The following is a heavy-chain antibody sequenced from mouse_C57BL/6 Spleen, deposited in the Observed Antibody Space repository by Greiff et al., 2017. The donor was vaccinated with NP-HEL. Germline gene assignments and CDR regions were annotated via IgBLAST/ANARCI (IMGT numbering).Heavy chain of an antibody. CDR1: GFTFSSYA. Sequence: DVKLVESGGGLVKPGGSLKLSCAASGFTFSSYAMSWVRQTPEKRLEWVATISDGGSYTYYPDNVKGRFTISRDNAKNNLYLQMSHLKSEDTAMYYCAREDCLDYWGQGTTLTVSS. J-gene: IGHJ2*01. V-gene: IGHV5-4*01. CDR3: AREDCLDY. CDR2: ISDGGSYT.